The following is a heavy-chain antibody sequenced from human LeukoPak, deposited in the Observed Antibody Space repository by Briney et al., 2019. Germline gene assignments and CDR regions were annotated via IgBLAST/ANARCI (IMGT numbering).Heavy chain of an antibody. Sequence: GESLRISCKGSGYSFTSYWISWGRQMPGKGLEWMGRIDPSDSYTNYSPSFQGHVTIPADKSISTAYLQWSSLKASDTAMYYCARHLYSSSWYPYYYYGMDVWGKGTTVTVSS. J-gene: IGHJ6*04. D-gene: IGHD6-13*01. V-gene: IGHV5-10-1*01. CDR2: IDPSDSYT. CDR1: GYSFTSYW. CDR3: ARHLYSSSWYPYYYYGMDV.